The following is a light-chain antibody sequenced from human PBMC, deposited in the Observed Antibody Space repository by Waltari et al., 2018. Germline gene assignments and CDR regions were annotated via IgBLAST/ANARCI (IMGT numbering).Light chain of an antibody. CDR1: SLRSWY. J-gene: IGLJ1*01. V-gene: IGLV3-19*01. Sequence: SSELTQDPAVSVALGQTVNITCQGDSLRSWYASGYQQKPGQSPLLIIYGKNDRPSGIPDRFSGSSSGNTASLTITGAQAEDEADYYCNSRDTSDHRRVFGTGTKVTVL. CDR2: GKN. CDR3: NSRDTSDHRRV.